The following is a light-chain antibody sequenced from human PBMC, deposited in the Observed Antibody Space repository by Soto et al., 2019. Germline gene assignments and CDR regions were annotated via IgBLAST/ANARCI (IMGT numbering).Light chain of an antibody. CDR1: QSVSSY. Sequence: EIVLTQSPATLSLSPGERATLSCRASQSVSSYLAWYQQKPGQAPRLLIYGASTRATGIPARFSGSGSGTEFTLTISLQPEDFAVYYCQQDYNLPPFTFGPGTKVDIK. J-gene: IGKJ3*01. CDR3: QQDYNLPPFT. V-gene: IGKV3D-7*01. CDR2: GAS.